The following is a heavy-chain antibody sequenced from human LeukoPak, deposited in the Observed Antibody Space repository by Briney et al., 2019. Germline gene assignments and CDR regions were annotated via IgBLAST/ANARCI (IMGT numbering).Heavy chain of an antibody. CDR2: ISGDGTTT. CDR1: GFNLSKDW. CDR3: AGTWSFDY. Sequence: GGSLRLSCAVSGFNLSKDWMHWVRQAPGKGLLWVSRISGDGTTTNYADSVKGRFTISRDNAKNTLYLQMDSLRAEDTAVYYCAGTWSFDYWGQGTLVTVSS. J-gene: IGHJ4*02. V-gene: IGHV3-74*01. D-gene: IGHD2-15*01.